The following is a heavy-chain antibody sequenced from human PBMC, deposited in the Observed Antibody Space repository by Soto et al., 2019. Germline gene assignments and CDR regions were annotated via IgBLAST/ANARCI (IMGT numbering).Heavy chain of an antibody. CDR3: ARAIAVAGNDY. CDR1: GFTFSSYG. D-gene: IGHD6-19*01. J-gene: IGHJ4*02. CDR2: IWYDGSNK. Sequence: QVQLVESGGGVVQPGRSLRLSCAASGFTFSSYGMHWVRQAPAKGLEWVAVIWYDGSNKYYADSVKGRFTISRDNSKNTLYLQMNSLRAEDTAVYYCARAIAVAGNDYWGQGTLVTVSS. V-gene: IGHV3-33*01.